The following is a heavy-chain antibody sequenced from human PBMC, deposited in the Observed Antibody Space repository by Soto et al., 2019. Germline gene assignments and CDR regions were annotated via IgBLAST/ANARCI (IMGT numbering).Heavy chain of an antibody. Sequence: QVQLQESGPGLVKPSETLSLTCTVSGGSISSYYWSWIRQPPGKGLEWIGYINYSGSTKYNPSLTRPVTISLDTSTNQFSLKLSSVTAADTAVYYAARTYPSDIRSYSWFDPWGQGPLVTVSS. J-gene: IGHJ5*02. CDR3: ARTYPSDIRSYSWFDP. CDR1: GGSISSYY. V-gene: IGHV4-59*01. D-gene: IGHD1-26*01. CDR2: INYSGST.